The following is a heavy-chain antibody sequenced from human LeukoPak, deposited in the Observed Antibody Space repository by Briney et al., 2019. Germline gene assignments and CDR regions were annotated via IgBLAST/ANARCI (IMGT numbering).Heavy chain of an antibody. J-gene: IGHJ5*02. CDR2: IYTSGST. CDR1: GGSISSYY. Sequence: SETLSLTCTVSGGSISSYYWSWIRQPAGKGLEWIGRIYTSGSTNYNPSLKSRVTMSVDTSKNQFSLKLSSVTAADTAVYYCARGGSVYDFWSGYYLGNWFDPWGQGTLVTVSS. D-gene: IGHD3-3*01. V-gene: IGHV4-4*07. CDR3: ARGGSVYDFWSGYYLGNWFDP.